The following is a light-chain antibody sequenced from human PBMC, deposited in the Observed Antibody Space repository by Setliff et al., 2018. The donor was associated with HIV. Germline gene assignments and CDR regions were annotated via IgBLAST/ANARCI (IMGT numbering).Light chain of an antibody. J-gene: IGLJ1*01. CDR1: RSNIGDRS. CDR3: GAWDTSLAFYV. V-gene: IGLV1-51*01. Sequence: QSALAQPPSVSAAPGQKVSISCSGSRSNIGDRSVSWYQHLPGTAPKLLIHDNHERPSGIPERFSGSTSGTSATLAISGLQTGDEADYYCGAWDTSLAFYVFGTGTKVTVL. CDR2: DNH.